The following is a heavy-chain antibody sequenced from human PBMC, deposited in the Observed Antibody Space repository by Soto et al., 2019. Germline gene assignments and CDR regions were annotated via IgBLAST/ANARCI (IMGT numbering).Heavy chain of an antibody. V-gene: IGHV3-23*01. CDR2: INNSGGDT. D-gene: IGHD2-15*01. CDR1: GFTLSSYA. Sequence: EVQLLESGGGLVQPGGSLRLSCAASGFTLSSYAMSWVRQAPGKGLEGVSVINNSGGDTYYADSVKGRFAISRDSSKNTLYLQMNSLRAEDTAVYYCAKDSDSRDRIFRDFDLWGRGTLVTVSS. CDR3: AKDSDSRDRIFRDFDL. J-gene: IGHJ2*01.